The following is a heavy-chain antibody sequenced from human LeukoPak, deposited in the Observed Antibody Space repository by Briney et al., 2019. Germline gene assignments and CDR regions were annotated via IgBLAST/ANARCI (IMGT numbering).Heavy chain of an antibody. CDR2: ISPGGGST. CDR1: GFTFNIYA. V-gene: IGHV3-23*01. D-gene: IGHD2-8*02. Sequence: GGSLRLSCAASGFTFNIYAIRWVRQAPGKGLEWVSSISPGGGSTFYADSVKGRFTISRDNSKNTLYLQMNSLRAEDTALYYCAKPYCTDSNCPFDPWGQGTLVTVSS. J-gene: IGHJ5*02. CDR3: AKPYCTDSNCPFDP.